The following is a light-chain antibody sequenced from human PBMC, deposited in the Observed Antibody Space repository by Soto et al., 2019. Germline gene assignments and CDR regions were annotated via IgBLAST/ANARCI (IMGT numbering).Light chain of an antibody. Sequence: QSVLTQPPSASGSPGQSVTISCTGTSSDVGGYNYVSWYQQHPGKAPKLMIYEVSKRPSGVPDRFSGSKSGNTASLTVSGLQAEDEAHYYCSSYAVSLYVSGTGTKVPVL. CDR1: SSDVGGYNY. CDR2: EVS. V-gene: IGLV2-8*01. J-gene: IGLJ1*01. CDR3: SSYAVSLYV.